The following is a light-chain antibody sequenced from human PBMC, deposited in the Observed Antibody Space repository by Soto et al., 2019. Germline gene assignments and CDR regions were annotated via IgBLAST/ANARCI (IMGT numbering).Light chain of an antibody. V-gene: IGLV9-49*01. CDR3: GADHGSGSNFVYPL. Sequence: QPVLTQPPSASASLGASVTLTCTLSSGYSNYKVDWYQQRPGKGPRFVMRVGTGGIVGSKGDGIHDRFSVLGSGLNRYLTIKNIQEGDESDYHCGADHGSGSNFVYPLFGGGTKLTVL. J-gene: IGLJ2*01. CDR1: SGYSNYK. CDR2: VGTGGIVG.